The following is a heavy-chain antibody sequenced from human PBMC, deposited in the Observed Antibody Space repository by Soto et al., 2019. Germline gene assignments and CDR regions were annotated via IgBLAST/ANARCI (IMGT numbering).Heavy chain of an antibody. V-gene: IGHV4-59*01. CDR3: ARWEYDSKGFDY. D-gene: IGHD3-22*01. Sequence: SETLSLTCSVSGGSISTYHWSWIRQPPGKGLEWIGYVYYSGSTNYNPSLKSRVTISIDTSKNQFSLKLTSVTPADTAVYYCARWEYDSKGFDYWGQGTLVTVSS. CDR1: GGSISTYH. CDR2: VYYSGST. J-gene: IGHJ4*02.